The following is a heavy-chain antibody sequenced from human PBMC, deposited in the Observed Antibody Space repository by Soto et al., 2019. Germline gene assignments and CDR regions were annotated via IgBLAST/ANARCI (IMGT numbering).Heavy chain of an antibody. D-gene: IGHD6-13*01. CDR2: IIPIFGTA. Sequence: SVKVSCKASGGTFSSYAISWVRQAPGQGLEWMGGIIPIFGTANYAQKFQGRVTITADESTSTAYMELSSLRSEDTAVYYCARGRSGSSSWYYFDYRGQGTLVTVSS. CDR3: ARGRSGSSSWYYFDY. J-gene: IGHJ4*02. CDR1: GGTFSSYA. V-gene: IGHV1-69*13.